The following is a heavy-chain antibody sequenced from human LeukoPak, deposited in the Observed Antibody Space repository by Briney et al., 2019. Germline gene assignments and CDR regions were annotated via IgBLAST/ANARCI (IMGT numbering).Heavy chain of an antibody. Sequence: SETLSLTCAIYGGSFSTYYWSWIRQPPGKGLEWIGDINHTGSTTYNPSLKSRVTMSVDTSKNQFSLRLNSVTAADTAVYYCARDRSSGLSRATDHWGQGTLVTVS. CDR1: GGSFSTYY. D-gene: IGHD6-19*01. J-gene: IGHJ4*02. CDR3: ARDRSSGLSRATDH. CDR2: INHTGST. V-gene: IGHV4-34*01.